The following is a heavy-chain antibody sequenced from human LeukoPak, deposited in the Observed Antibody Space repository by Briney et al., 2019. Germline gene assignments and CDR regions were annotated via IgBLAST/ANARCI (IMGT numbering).Heavy chain of an antibody. V-gene: IGHV1-46*01. J-gene: IGHJ4*02. CDR1: GWTFTSFH. Sequence: ASVKVSCKASGWTFTSFHMHWVRQAPGQGLEWMGIINLSGGSTTYAQEFQGRVTMTRDTSTNTVYMELSSLRSEDTAVYYCARGLPVDYWGLGTLVTVSS. CDR3: ARGLPVDY. CDR2: INLSGGST. D-gene: IGHD2-2*01.